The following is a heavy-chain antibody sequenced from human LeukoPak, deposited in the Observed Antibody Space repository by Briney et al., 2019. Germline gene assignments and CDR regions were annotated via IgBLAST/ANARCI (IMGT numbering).Heavy chain of an antibody. J-gene: IGHJ4*02. D-gene: IGHD2-8*01. V-gene: IGHV4-30-4*01. CDR1: GGSISTGDYY. CDR2: IYYSGST. Sequence: SETLSLTCTVSGGSISTGDYYWSWIRQPPGKGLEWIGYIYYSGSTYYNPSLRSRVTISVDTFKNQFSLKLTSVTAADTAVYYCARAHGLDYWGQGTLVTVSS. CDR3: ARAHGLDY.